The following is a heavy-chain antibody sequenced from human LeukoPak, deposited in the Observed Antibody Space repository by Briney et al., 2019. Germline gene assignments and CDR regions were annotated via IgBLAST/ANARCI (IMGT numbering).Heavy chain of an antibody. Sequence: GGSLRLSCVASGGFAFSSFVLSWVRQAPGKGLEWVSVISTSGDATYYADSVKGRFTISRDNSKNTLYLQMNSLRAEDTAVYYCANTRGNTVAYSWFDSWGQGTLVTVSS. CDR2: ISTSGDAT. V-gene: IGHV3-23*01. CDR1: GGFAFSSFV. CDR3: ANTRGNTVAYSWFDS. J-gene: IGHJ5*01. D-gene: IGHD4-11*01.